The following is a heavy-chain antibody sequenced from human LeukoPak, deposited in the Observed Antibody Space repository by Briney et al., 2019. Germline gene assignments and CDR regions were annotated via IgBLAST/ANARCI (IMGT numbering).Heavy chain of an antibody. J-gene: IGHJ5*02. Sequence: PGGSLRLSCAVSWLTVSGDYMSWVRQAPGKGLEWVSVMYDGGATYYADSVKGRFTISRDNSKNTLYLQMNSLRVEDTAVYYCARHDWFDPWGHGTLVTVPS. CDR3: ARHDWFDP. D-gene: IGHD3-3*01. CDR1: WLTVSGDY. CDR2: MYDGGAT. V-gene: IGHV3-53*01.